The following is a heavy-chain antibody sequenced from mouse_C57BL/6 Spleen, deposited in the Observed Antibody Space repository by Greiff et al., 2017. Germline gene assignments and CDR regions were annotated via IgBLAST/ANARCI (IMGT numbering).Heavy chain of an antibody. V-gene: IGHV14-1*01. CDR2: IDPEDGDT. CDR3: TTYYSNLAWFAY. J-gene: IGHJ3*01. CDR1: GFNIKDYY. D-gene: IGHD2-5*01. Sequence: EVKLMESGAELVRPGASVKLSCTASGFNIKDYYMHWVKQRPEQGLEWIGRIDPEDGDTEYAPKFQGKATMTADTSSNTAYLQLSSLTSEDTAVYYCTTYYSNLAWFAYWGQGTLVTVSA.